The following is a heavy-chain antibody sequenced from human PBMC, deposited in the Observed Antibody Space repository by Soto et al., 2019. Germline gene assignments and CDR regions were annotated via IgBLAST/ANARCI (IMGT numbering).Heavy chain of an antibody. V-gene: IGHV1-18*01. J-gene: IGHJ6*02. CDR1: GYSFTSYG. CDR3: AREVVGATTGHYYYGMDV. CDR2: ISAYNGNT. Sequence: PGESLKISCKGSGYSFTSYGISWVRQAPGQGLEWMGWISAYNGNTNYAQKLQGRVTMTTDTSTSTAYMELRSLRSDDTAVYYCAREVVGATTGHYYYGMDVWGQGTTVTVS. D-gene: IGHD1-26*01.